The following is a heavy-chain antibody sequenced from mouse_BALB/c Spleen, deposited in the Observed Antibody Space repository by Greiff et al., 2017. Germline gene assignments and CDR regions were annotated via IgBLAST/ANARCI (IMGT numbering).Heavy chain of an antibody. CDR3: ARRDGNYPYYYAMDY. Sequence: EVQLQESGPGLVKPSQSLSLTCTVTGYSITSDYAWNWIRQFPGNKLEWMGYISYSGSTSYNPSLKSRISITRDTSKNQFFLQLNSVTTEDTATYDCARRDGNYPYYYAMDYWGQGTSVTVSS. V-gene: IGHV3-2*02. J-gene: IGHJ4*01. CDR1: GYSITSDYA. CDR2: ISYSGST. D-gene: IGHD2-1*01.